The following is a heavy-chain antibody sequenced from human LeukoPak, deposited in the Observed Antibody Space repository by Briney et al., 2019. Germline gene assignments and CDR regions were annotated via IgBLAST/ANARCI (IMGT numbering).Heavy chain of an antibody. D-gene: IGHD5-24*01. CDR1: GGSISGHY. Sequence: SETLSLICTVSGGSISGHYWSWIRQPPGKGLEWIGYIYYSGSTKYNPSLKSRVTISVDTSKNQFSLELSSVSAADTAVYYCARVADHGYSDYWGLGTLVTVS. CDR3: ARVADHGYSDY. V-gene: IGHV4-59*11. CDR2: IYYSGST. J-gene: IGHJ4*02.